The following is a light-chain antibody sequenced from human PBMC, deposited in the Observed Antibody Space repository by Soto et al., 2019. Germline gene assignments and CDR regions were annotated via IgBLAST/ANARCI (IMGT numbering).Light chain of an antibody. V-gene: IGLV3-21*04. CDR3: QVWASSSDHVV. CDR2: YDS. J-gene: IGLJ2*01. Sequence: SYELTQPPSVSVAPGKPARITCGGNNIGSKSVHWYQQKPGQAPVLVIYYDSDRPSGIPERFSGSNSGNTATLTISRVEAGDEADYYCQVWASSSDHVVFGGGTKVTVL. CDR1: NIGSKS.